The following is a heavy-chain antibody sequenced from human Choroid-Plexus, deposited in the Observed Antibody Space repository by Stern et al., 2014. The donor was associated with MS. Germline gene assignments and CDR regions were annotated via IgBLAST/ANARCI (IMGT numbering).Heavy chain of an antibody. D-gene: IGHD2/OR15-2a*01. CDR2: VSYDGSNK. CDR1: GFTFGSCA. Sequence: QVQLVESGGGVVQPGEPLRLSCVASGFTFGSCAMHWVRKPPGKGLERVAGVSYDGSNKYYADSVKGRFTISRDNSQNALYMQMSSLRPEDTAVYYCAKDRQYLPYFFDHWGQGSLVTVSS. J-gene: IGHJ5*02. V-gene: IGHV3-30*18. CDR3: AKDRQYLPYFFDH.